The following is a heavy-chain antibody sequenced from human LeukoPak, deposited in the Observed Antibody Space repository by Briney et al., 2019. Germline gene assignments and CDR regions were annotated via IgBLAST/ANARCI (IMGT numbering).Heavy chain of an antibody. V-gene: IGHV1-69*04. D-gene: IGHD6-19*01. J-gene: IGHJ3*02. Sequence: ASVKVSCKASGGTFSSYAISWVRQAPGQGLEWMGRIIPILGIANYAQKFQGRVTITADKSTSTAYMELSSLRSEDTAGYYCARTRGYIAVAAFDIWGQGTMVTVSS. CDR2: IIPILGIA. CDR3: ARTRGYIAVAAFDI. CDR1: GGTFSSYA.